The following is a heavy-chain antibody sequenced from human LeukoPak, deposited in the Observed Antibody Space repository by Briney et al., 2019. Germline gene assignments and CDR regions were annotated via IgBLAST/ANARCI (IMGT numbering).Heavy chain of an antibody. V-gene: IGHV3-74*01. J-gene: IGHJ6*02. CDR2: INSDGSRT. Sequence: GGSLRLSCAASALTFSRYWMHSVRQAPGKGLVWVARINSDGSRTSYADSVKGRFTISRDNAENTLYMQMNSLRAEDTAVYYCGRGSYYGMDVWGQGTTVTVSS. CDR3: GRGSYYGMDV. CDR1: ALTFSRYW.